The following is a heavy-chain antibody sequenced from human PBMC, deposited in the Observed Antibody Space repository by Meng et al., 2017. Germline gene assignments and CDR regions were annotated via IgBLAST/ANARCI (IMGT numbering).Heavy chain of an antibody. D-gene: IGHD3-10*01. V-gene: IGHV1-2*06. J-gene: IGHJ4*02. CDR3: ARMNYGSGSRRLDY. CDR1: GYTFTGYY. CDR2: INPNSGGT. Sequence: VQLVHSEGEVKKPGASVKGSIKALGYTFTGYYMHWVRQAPEQGLEWMGRINPNSGGTNYAQKFQGRVTMTRDTSISTAYMELSRLRSDDTAVYYCARMNYGSGSRRLDYWGQGTLVTVSS.